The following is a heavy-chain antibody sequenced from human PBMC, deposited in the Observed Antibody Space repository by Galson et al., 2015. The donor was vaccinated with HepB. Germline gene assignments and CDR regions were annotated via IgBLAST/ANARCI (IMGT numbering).Heavy chain of an antibody. D-gene: IGHD6-13*01. CDR3: VRMGDLSGYSSR. CDR2: IRSKTSHCAA. Sequence: SLRLSCAASGFNFSGSAIHWVRQASGKGPEWIGRIRSKTSHCAALYVQSLKGRFTISRDDSNNMAYLHMRSLRTDDTAVYYCVRMGDLSGYSSRWGQGTLVTVSS. V-gene: IGHV3-73*01. CDR1: GFNFSGSA. J-gene: IGHJ4*02.